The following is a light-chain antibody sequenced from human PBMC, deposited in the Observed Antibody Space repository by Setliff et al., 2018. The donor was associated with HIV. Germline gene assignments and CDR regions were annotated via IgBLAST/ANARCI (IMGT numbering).Light chain of an antibody. CDR3: SSYTASSTLV. J-gene: IGLJ3*02. CDR1: SSDVGGYNY. CDR2: DVS. V-gene: IGLV2-14*03. Sequence: QSALTQPASVSGSPGQSITISCTGSSSDVGGYNYVSWYQPHPGKAPKLIIYDVSQRPSGFSDRFSGSKSGITASLTISGLQPEDESDYYCSSYTASSTLVFGGGTK.